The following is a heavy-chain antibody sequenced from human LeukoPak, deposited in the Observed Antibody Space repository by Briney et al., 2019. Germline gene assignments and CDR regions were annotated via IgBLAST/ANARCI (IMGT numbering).Heavy chain of an antibody. CDR3: ARDRTTVTTPIG. CDR2: ISGRGDNT. Sequence: GSLRPSCAASRFTFSTYTMNWVRQAPGKGLEWVSAISGRGDNTYYADPVKGRLTISRDNSKNTLYLQMDSLRAEDTAMYYCARDRTTVTTPIGWGQGALVTVSS. CDR1: RFTFSTYT. V-gene: IGHV3-23*01. D-gene: IGHD4-17*01. J-gene: IGHJ4*02.